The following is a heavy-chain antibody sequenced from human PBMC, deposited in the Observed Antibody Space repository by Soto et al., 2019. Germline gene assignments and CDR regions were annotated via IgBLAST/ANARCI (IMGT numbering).Heavy chain of an antibody. V-gene: IGHV1-2*02. CDR2: INPNSGGT. D-gene: IGHD4-17*01. J-gene: IGHJ4*02. CDR1: GYTFTGYY. CDR3: ARRPPVTTRVSSFDY. Sequence: GASVKVSCKASGYTFTGYYTHWVRQAPGQGLEWMGWINPNSGGTNYAQKFQGRVTMTRDTSISTAYMELSRLRSDDTAVYYCARRPPVTTRVSSFDYWGQGTLVTVSS.